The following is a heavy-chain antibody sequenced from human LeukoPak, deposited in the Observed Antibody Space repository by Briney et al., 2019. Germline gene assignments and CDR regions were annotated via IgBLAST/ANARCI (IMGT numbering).Heavy chain of an antibody. J-gene: IGHJ4*02. V-gene: IGHV3-7*04. Sequence: PGGSLRLSCAASGFTLSSYWISWVRQAPGKGLEWVANIKQDGSEKYYVGSVKGRLTISRDNAKDTVYLQMNSLRAEDTAVYYCARAVAAAGSYWGQGTLVTVSS. CDR1: GFTLSSYW. CDR2: IKQDGSEK. CDR3: ARAVAAAGSY. D-gene: IGHD6-13*01.